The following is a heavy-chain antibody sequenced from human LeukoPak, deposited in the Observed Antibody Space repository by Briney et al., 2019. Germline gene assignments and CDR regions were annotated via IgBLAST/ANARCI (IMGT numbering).Heavy chain of an antibody. V-gene: IGHV3-33*01. D-gene: IGHD6-13*01. J-gene: IGHJ4*02. CDR1: GFTFSSYG. CDR2: IWYDGSNK. Sequence: GGSLRLSCAASGFTFSSYGMHWVRQAPGKGLEWVAVIWYDGSNKYYEDSVKGRFTISRDNSKNTLYLQMNSLRAEDTAVYYCARAGGIAASGDWGQGTLVTVSS. CDR3: ARAGGIAASGD.